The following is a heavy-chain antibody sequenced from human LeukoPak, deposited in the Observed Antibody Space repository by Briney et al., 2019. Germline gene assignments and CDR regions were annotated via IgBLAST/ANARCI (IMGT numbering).Heavy chain of an antibody. Sequence: GGSLRLSCAASGFTFSSNSMTWVRQTPGKGLEWVSGISGSGDSTFYADSVKGRFTISRDNSRNTLYLQMSSLRPEDTAVYYCTKWSGFGDDWGQGTLVSVSS. CDR1: GFTFSSNS. D-gene: IGHD3-10*01. CDR2: ISGSGDST. V-gene: IGHV3-23*01. J-gene: IGHJ4*02. CDR3: TKWSGFGDD.